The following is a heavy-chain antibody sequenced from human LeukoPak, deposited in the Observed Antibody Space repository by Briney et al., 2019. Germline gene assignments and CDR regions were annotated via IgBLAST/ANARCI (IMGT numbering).Heavy chain of an antibody. J-gene: IGHJ6*04. V-gene: IGHV1-3*01. CDR1: GYTFTSYA. Sequence: GASVKVSCKASGYTFTSYAMHWVRQAPGQRLEWMGWINAGNGNTKYSQEFQGRVTITRDTSASTAYMELSSLRSEDTAVYYCARDIVVVPAAPYGMDVWGKGTTVTVSS. CDR3: ARDIVVVPAAPYGMDV. CDR2: INAGNGNT. D-gene: IGHD2-2*01.